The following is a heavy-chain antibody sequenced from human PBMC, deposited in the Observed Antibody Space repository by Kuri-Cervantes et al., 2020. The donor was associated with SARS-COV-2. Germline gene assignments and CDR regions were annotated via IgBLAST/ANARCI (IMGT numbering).Heavy chain of an antibody. Sequence: GESLKISCAASGFTFSSYAMHWVRQAPGKGLEWVAVISYDGSNKYYADSVKGRFTISRGNSKNTLYLQMNSLRAEDTAVYYCASGYSGSYSYFQHWGQGTLVTVSS. CDR2: ISYDGSNK. J-gene: IGHJ1*01. V-gene: IGHV3-30*04. D-gene: IGHD1-26*01. CDR3: ASGYSGSYSYFQH. CDR1: GFTFSSYA.